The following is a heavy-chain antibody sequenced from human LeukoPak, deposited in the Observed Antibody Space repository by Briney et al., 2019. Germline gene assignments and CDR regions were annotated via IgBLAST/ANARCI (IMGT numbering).Heavy chain of an antibody. V-gene: IGHV3-11*04. CDR3: ARAPLSTRLFDY. CDR1: GFTFSDYY. Sequence: PGGSLRLSCAASGFTFSDYYMSWIRQAPGKGLEWVSYISSSGSTIYYADSVKGRFTISRDNAKNSLYPQMNSLRAEDTAVYYCARAPLSTRLFDYWGQGTLVTVSS. CDR2: ISSSGSTI. D-gene: IGHD2/OR15-2a*01. J-gene: IGHJ4*02.